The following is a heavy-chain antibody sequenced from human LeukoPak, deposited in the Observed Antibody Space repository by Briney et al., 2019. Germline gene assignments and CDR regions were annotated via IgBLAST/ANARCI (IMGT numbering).Heavy chain of an antibody. CDR1: GYTFISYG. CDR2: VSAYADDT. CDR3: ARDCIGCLGFDY. J-gene: IGHJ4*02. V-gene: IGHV1-18*01. D-gene: IGHD1-26*01. Sequence: ASVKVSCKASGYTFISYGISWVRQAPGQGLEWMGWVSAYADDTSYVQKFRRRITMTTDTSTSTAYMELRSLRSDDTAVYYCARDCIGCLGFDYWGQGTLVTVSS.